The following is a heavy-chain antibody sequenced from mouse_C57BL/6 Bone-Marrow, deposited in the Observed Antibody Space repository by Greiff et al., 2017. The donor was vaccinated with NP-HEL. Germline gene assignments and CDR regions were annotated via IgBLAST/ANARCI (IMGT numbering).Heavy chain of an antibody. Sequence: QVQLQQPGAELVMPGASVKLSCKASGYTFTSYWMHWVKQRPGQGLEWIGEIDPSDSYTNYNQKFKGKSTLTVDKSSSTAYMQLSSLTSEDSAVYYCARERGEAYWAMDYWGQGTSVTVSS. V-gene: IGHV1-69*01. CDR3: ARERGEAYWAMDY. J-gene: IGHJ4*01. CDR2: IDPSDSYT. CDR1: GYTFTSYW. D-gene: IGHD2-10*01.